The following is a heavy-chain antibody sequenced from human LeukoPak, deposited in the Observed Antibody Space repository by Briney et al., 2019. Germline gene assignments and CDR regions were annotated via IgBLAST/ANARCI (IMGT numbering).Heavy chain of an antibody. CDR3: ARSSGWYHRGPDYYYYYMDV. Sequence: GGSLRLSCAASGFTFSRYSMNWVRQAPGKGLEWVSSISSTSSYIYYADSVKSRFTISRDNAKNSLYLQMNSLRAEDTAVYYCARSSGWYHRGPDYYYYYMDVWGKGTTVTVS. D-gene: IGHD6-19*01. J-gene: IGHJ6*03. CDR2: ISSTSSYI. V-gene: IGHV3-21*01. CDR1: GFTFSRYS.